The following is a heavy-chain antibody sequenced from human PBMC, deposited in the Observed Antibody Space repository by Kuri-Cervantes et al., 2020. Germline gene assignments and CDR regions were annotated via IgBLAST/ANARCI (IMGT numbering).Heavy chain of an antibody. D-gene: IGHD4-17*01. CDR2: IISTSTI. CDR1: GFTFSDYY. Sequence: GGSLRLSCAASGFTFSDYYMNWVRQAPGKGLEWVSSIISTSTIYYADSVKGRFTISRDNAKNSLYLQMNSLRAEDTAVYYCARDPAGYGDPTGYWGQGTLVTVSS. V-gene: IGHV3-69-1*01. CDR3: ARDPAGYGDPTGY. J-gene: IGHJ4*02.